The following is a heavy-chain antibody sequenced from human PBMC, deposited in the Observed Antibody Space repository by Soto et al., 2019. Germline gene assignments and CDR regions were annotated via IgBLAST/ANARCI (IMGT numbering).Heavy chain of an antibody. J-gene: IGHJ4*02. D-gene: IGHD3-22*01. V-gene: IGHV4-30-4*01. CDR3: ARGDYYESSGWHPGE. CDR2: IYYGGST. Sequence: QVQLQESGPGLAKPSRTLTLTCAVSGDSISTVQYYWSWIRKPPGKGLGWIGYIYYGGSTFYNTSLRRRVTTSAGTSKIQLDLKLSSLTVADTALYYCARGDYYESSGWHPGEWGQGTLVTVSS. CDR1: GDSISTVQYY.